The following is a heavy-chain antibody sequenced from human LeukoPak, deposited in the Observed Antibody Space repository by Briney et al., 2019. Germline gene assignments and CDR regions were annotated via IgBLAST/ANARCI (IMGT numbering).Heavy chain of an antibody. CDR3: ARPDYSNYVSVDP. Sequence: SETLSLTCTVTGYSISSGYYWGWIPQPPGKGLEWIGSIYHSGSTYYNPSLKSRVTISVDTSKNQFSLKLSSVTAADTAVYYCARPDYSNYVSVDPWGQGTLVTVSS. CDR2: IYHSGST. D-gene: IGHD4-11*01. V-gene: IGHV4-38-2*02. CDR1: GYSISSGYY. J-gene: IGHJ5*02.